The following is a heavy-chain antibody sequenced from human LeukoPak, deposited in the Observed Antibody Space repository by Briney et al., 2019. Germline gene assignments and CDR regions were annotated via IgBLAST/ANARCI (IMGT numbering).Heavy chain of an antibody. CDR1: GYSITSGYY. D-gene: IGHD2-2*02. CDR3: ARHSRRCSSTTCYTGAFDI. Sequence: SETLSITCTISGYSITSGYYWGWIRQPPGKGLECIGSVYHSGDTYYNPSLKSRVTISVDTSENQFSLKLTSVTAADTALYFCARHSRRCSSTTCYTGAFDIWGPGTVVTVSS. CDR2: VYHSGDT. V-gene: IGHV4-38-2*02. J-gene: IGHJ3*02.